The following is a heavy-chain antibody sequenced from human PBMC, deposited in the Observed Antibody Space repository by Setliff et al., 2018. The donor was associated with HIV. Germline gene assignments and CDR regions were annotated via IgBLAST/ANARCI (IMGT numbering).Heavy chain of an antibody. D-gene: IGHD3-10*01. V-gene: IGHV3-48*03. Sequence: PGGSLSLSCAASGFMFNIYEMNWVRQAPGKGLEWVSYISSGSVNIFYADSVKGRFTISRDNAKNSLYLQMNSLRAEDTAIYYWAGGSLRGVLALGMDVWGQGTTVTVS. CDR1: GFMFNIYE. CDR3: AGGSLRGVLALGMDV. CDR2: ISSGSVNI. J-gene: IGHJ6*02.